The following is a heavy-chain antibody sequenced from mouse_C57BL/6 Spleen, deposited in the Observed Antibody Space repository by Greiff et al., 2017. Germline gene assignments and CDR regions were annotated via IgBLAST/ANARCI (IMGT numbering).Heavy chain of an antibody. CDR1: GYTFTSYW. J-gene: IGHJ2*01. CDR2: IYPSDSET. D-gene: IGHD1-1*02. V-gene: IGHV1-61*01. CDR3: ARECGAFDY. Sequence: QVQLQQPGAELVRPGSSVKLSCKASGYTFTSYWMDWVKQRPGQGLEWIGNIYPSDSETHYNQKFKDKATLTVDKSSSTAYMQLSSLTSEDSAVYYCARECGAFDYWGQGTTLTVSS.